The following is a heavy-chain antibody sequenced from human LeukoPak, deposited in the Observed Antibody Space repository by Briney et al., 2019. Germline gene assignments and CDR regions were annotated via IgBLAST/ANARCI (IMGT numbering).Heavy chain of an antibody. D-gene: IGHD5-18*01. CDR2: IRYDGSNK. Sequence: GGSLRLSCAASGFTFSSYGMHWVRQAPGKGLEWLAFIRYDGSNKYYADSVKGRFTISRDNSKNTLYLQMNSLRAEDTAVYYCAKAVQLWSHFDYWGQGTLVTVSS. CDR3: AKAVQLWSHFDY. CDR1: GFTFSSYG. V-gene: IGHV3-30*02. J-gene: IGHJ4*02.